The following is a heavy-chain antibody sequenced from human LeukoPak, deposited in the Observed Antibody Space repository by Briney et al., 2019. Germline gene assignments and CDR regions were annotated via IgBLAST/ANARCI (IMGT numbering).Heavy chain of an antibody. J-gene: IGHJ4*02. D-gene: IGHD6-13*01. CDR1: GFTFSSYE. V-gene: IGHV3-21*06. CDR2: ISRNSRYI. Sequence: RPGGSLRLSCAASGFTFSSYEMNWVRQAPGRGLEWVSSISRNSRYIYYADSMRGRFTISRDNAKNSLYLQMNSLKPEDTAVYYCARVAEAAAFDSWGQGTLVTVSS. CDR3: ARVAEAAAFDS.